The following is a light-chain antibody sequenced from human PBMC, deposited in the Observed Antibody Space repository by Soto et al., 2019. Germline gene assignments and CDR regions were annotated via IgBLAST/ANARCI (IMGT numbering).Light chain of an antibody. CDR3: MPGTHWPRT. V-gene: IGKV2-30*01. CDR1: QSLVYSDGNTY. Sequence: DVVLTQSPLSLPVTLGQPASISCRSSQSLVYSDGNTYLDWFQQRPGQSPRRLIYKVSNRDSGGPDRFSVSASGPAFTLTLSRVEPEDFGVYYCMPGTHWPRTFGQGTKLEIK. CDR2: KVS. J-gene: IGKJ2*01.